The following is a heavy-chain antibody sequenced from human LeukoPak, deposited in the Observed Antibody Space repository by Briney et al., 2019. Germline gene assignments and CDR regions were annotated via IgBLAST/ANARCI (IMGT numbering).Heavy chain of an antibody. D-gene: IGHD6-13*01. CDR2: VNPNSGGT. Sequence: GALVKVSCKASGYTFTGYYMHWVRQAPRQGLEWMGRVNPNSGGTNYAQKFQGRVTMTRDTSISTAYMEMSRLTSDDTAVYYCARAYSSSPKAAGYYMDVWGKGTTVTVSS. CDR1: GYTFTGYY. CDR3: ARAYSSSPKAAGYYMDV. V-gene: IGHV1-2*06. J-gene: IGHJ6*03.